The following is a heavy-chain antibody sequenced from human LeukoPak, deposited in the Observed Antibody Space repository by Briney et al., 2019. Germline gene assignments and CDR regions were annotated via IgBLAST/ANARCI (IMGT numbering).Heavy chain of an antibody. CDR1: GFTFSSYE. V-gene: IGHV3-48*03. J-gene: IGHJ5*02. D-gene: IGHD3-22*01. CDR2: ISSSGSNI. CDR3: ARAHYPYYYDSSGYSP. Sequence: GGSLRLSCAASGFTFSSYEMNWVRQAPGKGLEWVSYISSSGSNIYYADSVKGRFTISRDNAKTSLYLQMNSLRAEDTAVYYCARAHYPYYYDSSGYSPWGQGTLVTVSS.